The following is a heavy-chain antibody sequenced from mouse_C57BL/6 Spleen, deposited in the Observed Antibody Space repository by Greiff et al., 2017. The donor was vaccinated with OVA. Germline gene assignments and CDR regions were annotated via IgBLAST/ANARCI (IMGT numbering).Heavy chain of an antibody. CDR2: IYPGSGNT. D-gene: IGHD1-1*01. J-gene: IGHJ4*01. V-gene: IGHV1-76*01. CDR3: ARSYTTVYAMDY. Sequence: VQLVESGAELVRPGASVKLSCKASGYTFTDYYINWVKQRPGQGLEWIARIYPGSGNTYYNEKFKGKATLTAEKSSSTAYMQLSSLTSEDSAVYFCARSYTTVYAMDYWGQGTSVTVSS. CDR1: GYTFTDYY.